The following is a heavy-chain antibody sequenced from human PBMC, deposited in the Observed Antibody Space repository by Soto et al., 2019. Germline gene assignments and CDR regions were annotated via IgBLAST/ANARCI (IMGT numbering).Heavy chain of an antibody. D-gene: IGHD3-3*01. CDR2: IYYSGST. Sequence: PSETLSLTCTVSGGSVSSGDYYWSWIRQPPGKGLEWIGYIYYSGSTNYNPSLKSRVSISLDTSKNQFSLRLTSVTAADTALYYCARGGQDFWSGPFDYWGRGXLVTVSS. V-gene: IGHV4-61*08. CDR3: ARGGQDFWSGPFDY. J-gene: IGHJ4*02. CDR1: GGSVSSGDYY.